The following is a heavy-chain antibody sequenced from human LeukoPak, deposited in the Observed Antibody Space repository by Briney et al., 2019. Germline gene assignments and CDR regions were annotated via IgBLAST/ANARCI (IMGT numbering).Heavy chain of an antibody. D-gene: IGHD4-17*01. CDR3: ARWTATTWSEVWWFDP. V-gene: IGHV1-18*01. CDR2: ISAYNGNT. Sequence: ASVKVSCKASGYTFTSYGISWVRQAPGQGLEWMGWISAYNGNTNYAQKLQGRVTMTTDTSTSTAYMELRSLRSDDTAVYYCARWTATTWSEVWWFDPWGQGTLVTVSS. J-gene: IGHJ5*02. CDR1: GYTFTSYG.